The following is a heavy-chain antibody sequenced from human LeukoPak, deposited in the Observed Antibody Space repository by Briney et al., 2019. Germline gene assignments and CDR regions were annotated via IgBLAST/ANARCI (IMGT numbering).Heavy chain of an antibody. CDR3: ARGGSSPSGNFQH. V-gene: IGHV1-69*13. Sequence: SVKVSCKASGGTFSSYAISWVRQAPGQGPEWMGGIIPIFGTANYAQKFQGRVTITADESTSTAYMELSSLRSEDTAVYYCARGGSSPSGNFQHWGQGTLVTVSS. D-gene: IGHD6-13*01. J-gene: IGHJ1*01. CDR2: IIPIFGTA. CDR1: GGTFSSYA.